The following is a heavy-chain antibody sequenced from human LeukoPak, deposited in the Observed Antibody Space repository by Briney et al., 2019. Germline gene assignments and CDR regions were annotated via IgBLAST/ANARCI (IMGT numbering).Heavy chain of an antibody. Sequence: ASVKVSCKASGNTFTSYYMHWVRQAPGQGLEWMGIINPSGGSTSYAQKFQGGVTVTRDTSTSTVYMELSSLRSEDTAVYYCARAYCSSNTSCARGWYFDLWGRCTLVTVSS. CDR2: INPSGGST. D-gene: IGHD2-2*01. V-gene: IGHV1-46*01. CDR1: GNTFTSYY. J-gene: IGHJ2*01. CDR3: ARAYCSSNTSCARGWYFDL.